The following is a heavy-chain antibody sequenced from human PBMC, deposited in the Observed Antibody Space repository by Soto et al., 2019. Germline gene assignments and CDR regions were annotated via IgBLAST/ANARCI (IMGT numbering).Heavy chain of an antibody. CDR3: AKVPYYYDSSGFYA. D-gene: IGHD3-22*01. J-gene: IGHJ5*02. CDR1: GFTFSNYG. Sequence: GGSLRLSCAASGFTFSNYGMHWVRQAPGRGLEWVAVISYDGSNMHYADSVKGRFTISRDNSKNTLYLQMNSLRAEDTAVYYCAKVPYYYDSSGFYAWGQGTLVTVSS. CDR2: ISYDGSNM. V-gene: IGHV3-30*18.